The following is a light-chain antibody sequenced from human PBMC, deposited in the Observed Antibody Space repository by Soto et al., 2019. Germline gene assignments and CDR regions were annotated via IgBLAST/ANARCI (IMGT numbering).Light chain of an antibody. CDR2: GTS. J-gene: IGKJ1*01. CDR3: QRYCSWTST. CDR1: PSVSSRY. Sequence: PSTQYPPPREKATLSRRASPSVSSRYLAWYHQKPGQAPTLLLYGTSSRATSIPDRCSGSVYGTDFTLTISRPWPEDFAAYDCQRYCSWTSTFGQRTK. V-gene: IGKV3-20*01.